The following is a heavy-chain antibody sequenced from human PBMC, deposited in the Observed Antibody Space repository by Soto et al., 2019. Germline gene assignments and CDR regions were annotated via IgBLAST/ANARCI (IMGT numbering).Heavy chain of an antibody. CDR3: ARDPEMATIGEPTDAFDI. D-gene: IGHD5-12*01. V-gene: IGHV3-21*01. CDR2: ISSSSSYI. J-gene: IGHJ3*02. CDR1: EFTFSNYA. Sequence: VGSLRLSCAASEFTFSNYAMNWVRQAPGKGLEWVSSISSSSSYIYYADSVKGRFTISRDNAKNSLYLQMNSLRAEDTAVYYCARDPEMATIGEPTDAFDIWGQGTMVTVSS.